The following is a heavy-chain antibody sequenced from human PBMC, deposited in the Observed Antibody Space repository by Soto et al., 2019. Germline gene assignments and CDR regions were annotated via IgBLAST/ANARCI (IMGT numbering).Heavy chain of an antibody. CDR3: AREKGYISGPKNFDS. CDR2: IYDSGSS. Sequence: PSETLSLTCTVSHGSISSYFWSWIRQPPGKGLEWIGYIYDSGSSYYNPSLKSRVTMSVDTSKNQFSLKLRSVTAADTAMYYCAREKGYISGPKNFDSWGQGTLVTVSS. D-gene: IGHD5-12*01. CDR1: HGSISSYF. J-gene: IGHJ4*02. V-gene: IGHV4-30-4*01.